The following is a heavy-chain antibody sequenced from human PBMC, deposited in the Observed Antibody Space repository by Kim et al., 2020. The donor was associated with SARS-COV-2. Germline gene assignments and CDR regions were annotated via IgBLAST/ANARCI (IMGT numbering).Heavy chain of an antibody. CDR3: AKDSSPIAVAVD. D-gene: IGHD6-19*01. J-gene: IGHJ4*02. V-gene: IGHV3-23*01. Sequence: YDADSVKGRFTISRDNSKNTLYLQMNSLRAEDTAVYYCAKDSSPIAVAVDWGQGTLVTVSS.